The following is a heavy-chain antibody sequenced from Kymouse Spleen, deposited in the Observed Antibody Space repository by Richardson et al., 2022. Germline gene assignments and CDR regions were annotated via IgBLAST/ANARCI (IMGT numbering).Heavy chain of an antibody. V-gene: IGHV4-34*01. CDR1: GGSFSGYY. CDR2: INHSGST. J-gene: IGHJ3*02. CDR3: ARGRGSGSSYPGAFDI. Sequence: QVQLQQWGAGLLKPSETLSLTCAVYGGSFSGYYWSWIRQPPGKGLEWIGEINHSGSTNYNPSLKSRVTISVDTSKNQFSLKLSSVTAADTAVYYCARGRGSGSSYPGAFDIWGQGTMVTVSS. D-gene: IGHD3-10*01.